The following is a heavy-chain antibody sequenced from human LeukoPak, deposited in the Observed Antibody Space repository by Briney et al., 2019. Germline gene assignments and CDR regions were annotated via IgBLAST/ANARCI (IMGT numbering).Heavy chain of an antibody. CDR3: ARDDSGSYYFDS. Sequence: SETLSLTCTVSGGSFSTVNYYWSWLRQSAGKGLEWIGRIQTSGNTNYNPSLKSRVTISLDTSRNQFSLKLTSVTAADTAVYYCARDDSGSYYFDSWGQGTLVTVSS. D-gene: IGHD6-19*01. CDR2: IQTSGNT. V-gene: IGHV4-61*02. CDR1: GGSFSTVNYY. J-gene: IGHJ4*02.